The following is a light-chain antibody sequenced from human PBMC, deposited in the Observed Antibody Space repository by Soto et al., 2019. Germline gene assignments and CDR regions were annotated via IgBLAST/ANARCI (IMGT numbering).Light chain of an antibody. J-gene: IGKJ1*01. CDR3: QLYDSSSWT. CDR2: GAA. V-gene: IGKV3-20*01. CDR1: QSLSNTY. Sequence: EIVLTQSPGTLSLSPGDTATLSCRASQSLSNTYLALYQQKPGQAPRLLIFGAASRVTGFPDRFSSSGSGTDFTLTISRLETEDFAVYYCQLYDSSSWTFGQGTKVDIK.